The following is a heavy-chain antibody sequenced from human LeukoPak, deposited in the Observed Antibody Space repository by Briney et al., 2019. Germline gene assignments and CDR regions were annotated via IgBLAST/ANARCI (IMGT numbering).Heavy chain of an antibody. CDR3: AKHMDGYYYYYGMDV. CDR2: IYTSGST. V-gene: IGHV4-61*02. J-gene: IGHJ6*02. D-gene: IGHD2-21*01. Sequence: PSQTLSLTCTVSGGSISSGSYYWSWIRQPAGKGLEWIGRIYTSGSTKYNPSLKSRVTISLDTSNNQFSLKLSSVTAADTALYYCAKHMDGYYYYYGMDVWGQGTTVTVSS. CDR1: GGSISSGSYY.